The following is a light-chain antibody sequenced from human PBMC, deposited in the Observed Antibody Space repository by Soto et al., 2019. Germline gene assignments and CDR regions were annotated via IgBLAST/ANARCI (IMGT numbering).Light chain of an antibody. V-gene: IGKV1-9*01. CDR3: QQSYSTPMYT. Sequence: DIHLTQSPSSLSASVGDRVTITCRASQAITNNLAWYQQKPGNPPRLLIYEESTLHSGVPSRFSGRKVGTQFILTIDSLQPEDFATYYCQQSYSTPMYTFGQGTKLEIK. J-gene: IGKJ2*01. CDR2: EES. CDR1: QAITNN.